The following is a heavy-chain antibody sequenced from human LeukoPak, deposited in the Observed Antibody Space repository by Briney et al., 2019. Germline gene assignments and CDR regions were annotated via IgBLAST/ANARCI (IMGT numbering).Heavy chain of an antibody. V-gene: IGHV4-31*03. D-gene: IGHD3-16*02. J-gene: IGHJ5*01. CDR1: GGSISSGGYY. Sequence: SQTLSLTCTVSGGSISSGGYYWSWIRQHPGKGLEWIGYIYYSGSTYYNPSLKSRVTISVDTSKNQFSLKLSSVTAADTAVYYCARTYYDYVWGSYRYTELYNWFDPWGQGTTVTVSS. CDR2: IYYSGST. CDR3: ARTYYDYVWGSYRYTELYNWFDP.